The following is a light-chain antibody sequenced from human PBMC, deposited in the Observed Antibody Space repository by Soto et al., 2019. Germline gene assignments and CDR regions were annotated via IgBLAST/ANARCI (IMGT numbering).Light chain of an antibody. CDR3: SSYTSRVTRV. CDR2: EVT. V-gene: IGLV2-14*01. Sequence: QSALTQPASVSGSPGQSITISCTGTSSDIGAYTYVSWYQHHPGKAPKLIIYEVTNRPSGVSNRFSGSKSGNTASLTISGLQAEDEADYYCSSYTSRVTRVFGTGTKLTVL. CDR1: SSDIGAYTY. J-gene: IGLJ1*01.